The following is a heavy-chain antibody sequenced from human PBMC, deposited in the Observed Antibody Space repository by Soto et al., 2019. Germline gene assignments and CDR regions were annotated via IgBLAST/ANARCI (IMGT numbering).Heavy chain of an antibody. J-gene: IGHJ5*02. D-gene: IGHD6-13*01. V-gene: IGHV1-69*13. CDR3: ARDQQQLPGRSNWFDP. CDR1: GGTFSSYA. Sequence: ASVKVSCKASGGTFSSYAISWVRQAPGQGLEWMGGIIPIFGTANYAQKFQGRVTITADESTSTAYMELSSLRSEDTAVYYCARDQQQLPGRSNWFDPWGQGTLVTVSS. CDR2: IIPIFGTA.